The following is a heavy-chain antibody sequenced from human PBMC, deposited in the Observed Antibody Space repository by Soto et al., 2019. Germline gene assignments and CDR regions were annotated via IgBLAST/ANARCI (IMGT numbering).Heavy chain of an antibody. Sequence: PSETLSLTCTVSGGSITSSGYYWSWIRHHPGKGLEWIGYIYYSGSTFYNPSLKSRVTMSVDTSKNQFSLKLSSVTAADTAVYYCATPSAYCGGDCHLDYWGQGTLVTVSS. CDR2: IYYSGST. CDR1: GGSITSSGYY. D-gene: IGHD2-21*02. CDR3: ATPSAYCGGDCHLDY. J-gene: IGHJ4*02. V-gene: IGHV4-31*03.